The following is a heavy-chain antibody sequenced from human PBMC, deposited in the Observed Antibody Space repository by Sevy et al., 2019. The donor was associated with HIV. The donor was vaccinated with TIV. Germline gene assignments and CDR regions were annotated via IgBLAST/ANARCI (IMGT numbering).Heavy chain of an antibody. CDR3: ARKYDSSGYFDY. CDR1: GFTFRNYA. Sequence: GGSLRLSCAASGFTFRNYAMNWVRQAPGKGLEWVSGISGTGGSGDKTNYAYSVKGRFTISRDDSKNSLYLQLNTLRAEDTAIYYCARKYDSSGYFDYWGQGTLVTVSS. CDR2: ISGTGGSGDKT. J-gene: IGHJ4*02. V-gene: IGHV3-23*01. D-gene: IGHD3-22*01.